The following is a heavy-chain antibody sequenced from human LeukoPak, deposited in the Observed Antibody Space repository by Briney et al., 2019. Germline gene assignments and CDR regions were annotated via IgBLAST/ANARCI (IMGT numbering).Heavy chain of an antibody. Sequence: GRSLRLSCAASGFTFSSYAMNWVRQAPGKGLEWVAIISYDGSNKYYADSVKGRFTISRDNSEKTLYLQMNSLRAEDTAVYYCATSPPGSPLDYWGQGTLVTVSS. D-gene: IGHD1-26*01. CDR1: GFTFSSYA. J-gene: IGHJ4*02. V-gene: IGHV3-30*04. CDR3: ATSPPGSPLDY. CDR2: ISYDGSNK.